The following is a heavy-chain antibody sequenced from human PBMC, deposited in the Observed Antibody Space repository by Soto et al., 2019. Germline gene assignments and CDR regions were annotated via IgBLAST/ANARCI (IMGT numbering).Heavy chain of an antibody. CDR1: GYTFTGYY. Sequence: GASVKVSCKASGYTFTGYYMHWVRQAPGQGLEWMGWINPNSGGTNYAQKFQGRVTMTRDTSISTAYMELSRLRSDDTAVYYCARDHYSNYGAGPDYYGMDVWGQGTTVTVSS. J-gene: IGHJ6*02. D-gene: IGHD4-4*01. V-gene: IGHV1-2*02. CDR3: ARDHYSNYGAGPDYYGMDV. CDR2: INPNSGGT.